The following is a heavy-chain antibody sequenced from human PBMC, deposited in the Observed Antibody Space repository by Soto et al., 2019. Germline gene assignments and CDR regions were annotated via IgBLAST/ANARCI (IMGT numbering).Heavy chain of an antibody. Sequence: PFVTMSVTSTVAGGSSSVGDDWRLIRQPPGKGLEWIGSIYHSGSTYYNPSLKRRVTISVDTSKNQFSLKLSSVTAADTAVYYCARENYDLSQIDYWGQGTLVTVSS. CDR2: IYHSGST. V-gene: IGHV4-38-2*02. CDR1: GGSSSVGDD. CDR3: ARENYDLSQIDY. D-gene: IGHD3-3*01. J-gene: IGHJ4*02.